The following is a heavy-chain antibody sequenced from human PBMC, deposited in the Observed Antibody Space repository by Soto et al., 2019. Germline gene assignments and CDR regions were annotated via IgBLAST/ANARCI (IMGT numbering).Heavy chain of an antibody. V-gene: IGHV4-31*03. CDR2: IYDSGST. CDR1: GGSISSGGQY. CDR3: ARDAAEYYFDY. Sequence: PSETLSLTCTVSGGSISSGGQYWSWIRQHPGKGLEWIGYIYDSGSTYYNPSLRIRVTISVDTSKKQFSLKLRSVTAADTAVYYCARDAAEYYFDYWGQGTLVTSPQ. D-gene: IGHD6-25*01. J-gene: IGHJ4*02.